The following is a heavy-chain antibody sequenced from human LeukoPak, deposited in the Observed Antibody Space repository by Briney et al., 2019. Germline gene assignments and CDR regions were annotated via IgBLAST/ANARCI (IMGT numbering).Heavy chain of an antibody. CDR3: ARAPKSGPNMWYFDY. CDR1: GYSFSDNY. V-gene: IGHV1-2*02. Sequence: ASVKVSCKASGYSFSDNYVHWVRQAPGLGLQLLGWINPNNGVTDYAQRFQGRVIMTRDTSISTVYMALSGLKSDDTAVYYCARAPKSGPNMWYFDYWGQGTLVTVSS. D-gene: IGHD5-12*01. CDR2: INPNNGVT. J-gene: IGHJ4*02.